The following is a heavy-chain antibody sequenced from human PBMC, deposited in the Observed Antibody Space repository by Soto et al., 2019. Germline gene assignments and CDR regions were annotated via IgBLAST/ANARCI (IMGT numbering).Heavy chain of an antibody. V-gene: IGHV3-23*01. Sequence: GGSLRLSCAASGFTFSSYAMSWVRQAPGKGLEWVSAISGSGGSTYYADSVKGRFTISRDNSKNTLYLQMNSLRAEDTAVYYCAKEGYTMIVVGDAFDIWGQGTMVTVSS. J-gene: IGHJ3*02. D-gene: IGHD3-22*01. CDR1: GFTFSSYA. CDR2: ISGSGGST. CDR3: AKEGYTMIVVGDAFDI.